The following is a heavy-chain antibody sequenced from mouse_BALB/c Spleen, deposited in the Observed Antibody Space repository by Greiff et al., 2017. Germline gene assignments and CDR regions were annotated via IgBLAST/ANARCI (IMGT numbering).Heavy chain of an antibody. CDR3: ARGESYYGNSFDY. V-gene: IGHV5-6-5*01. CDR1: GFTFSSYA. CDR2: ISSGGRT. D-gene: IGHD2-10*01. J-gene: IGHJ2*01. Sequence: EVQLVESGGGLVKPGGSLKLSCAASGFTFSSYAMSWVRQTPEKRLEWVASISSGGRTYYSDRVKGRITISRDNARNILYLQMSSLRSEDTAMYYCARGESYYGNSFDYWGQGTTLTVSS.